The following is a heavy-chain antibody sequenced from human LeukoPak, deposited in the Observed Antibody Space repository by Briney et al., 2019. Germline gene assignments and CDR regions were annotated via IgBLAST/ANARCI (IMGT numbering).Heavy chain of an antibody. CDR1: GYTFTSYG. CDR2: IIPIFGTA. J-gene: IGHJ4*02. D-gene: IGHD4-11*01. Sequence: ASVKVSCKASGYTFTSYGISWVRRAPGQGLEWMGGIIPIFGTANYAQKFQGRVTITADESTSTAYMELSSLRSEDTAVYYCARDDYSNYGYFDYWGQGTLVTVSS. V-gene: IGHV1-69*01. CDR3: ARDDYSNYGYFDY.